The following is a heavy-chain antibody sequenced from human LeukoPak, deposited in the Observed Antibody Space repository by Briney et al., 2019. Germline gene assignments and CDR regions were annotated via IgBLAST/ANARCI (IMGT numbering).Heavy chain of an antibody. D-gene: IGHD3-10*01. V-gene: IGHV4-30-2*01. CDR2: SFHTGST. J-gene: IGHJ5*01. CDR1: GDSISSGAYS. Sequence: KSSQTLSLTCGGSGDSISSGAYSWSWIRQPPGKGQEWIGYSFHTGSTFYNRPLKSRLTISVDNSQNRFYLRLSSVNGGVMAVYYCARDLWFANSPGSWLDPWGQGTLVTVSS. CDR3: ARDLWFANSPGSWLDP.